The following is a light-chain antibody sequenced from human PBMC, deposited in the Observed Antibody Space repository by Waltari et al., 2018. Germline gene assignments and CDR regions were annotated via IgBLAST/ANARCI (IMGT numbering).Light chain of an antibody. CDR1: NSNRGGFHY. Sequence: QSALTQPASVSGSPGQSNHLSCTCTNSNRGGFHYVSWYQQHPGKAPKLIIYDVTQRPAGVSDRFSGSKSGNMASLTISGLQADDEADYHCCSYSGSSTSVVLGGGTKLTVL. CDR2: DVT. CDR3: CSYSGSSTSVV. V-gene: IGLV2-14*03. J-gene: IGLJ2*01.